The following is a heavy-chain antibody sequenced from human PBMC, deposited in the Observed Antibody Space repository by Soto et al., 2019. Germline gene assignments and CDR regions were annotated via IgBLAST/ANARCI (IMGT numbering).Heavy chain of an antibody. J-gene: IGHJ4*02. D-gene: IGHD6-6*01. V-gene: IGHV3-11*01. CDR1: GFTFSEYY. Sequence: GGSLRLSCAASGFTFSEYYMSWIRQAPGKGLEWVSYISSSGSTIYYADSVKGRFTISRDNAKNSLYLQMNSLRAEDTAVYYCARNGVQLVRSEWVDYWGQGTLVTVSS. CDR2: ISSSGSTI. CDR3: ARNGVQLVRSEWVDY.